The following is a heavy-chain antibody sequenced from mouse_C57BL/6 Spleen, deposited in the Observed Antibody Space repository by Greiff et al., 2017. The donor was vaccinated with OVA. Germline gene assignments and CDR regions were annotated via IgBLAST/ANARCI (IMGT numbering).Heavy chain of an antibody. CDR2: IDPETGGT. CDR1: GYTFTDYE. J-gene: IGHJ2*01. V-gene: IGHV1-15*01. CDR3: TRLGTGRFLFDY. Sequence: QVQLQQSGAELVRPGASVTLSCKASGYTFTDYEMHWVKQTPVHGLEWIGAIDPETGGTAYNQKFKGKAILTADKSSSTAYMELRSLTSEDSAVYYCTRLGTGRFLFDYWGQGTTLTVSS. D-gene: IGHD4-1*01.